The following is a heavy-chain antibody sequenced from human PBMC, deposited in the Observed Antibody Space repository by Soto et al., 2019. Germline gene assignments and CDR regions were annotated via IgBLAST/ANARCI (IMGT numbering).Heavy chain of an antibody. CDR2: IYHSGST. CDR3: AGTVNVNWFDP. D-gene: IGHD4-17*01. J-gene: IGHJ5*02. CDR1: GGSISSGGYS. V-gene: IGHV4-30-2*01. Sequence: PSETLSLTCAVSGGSISSGGYSWSWIRQPPGKGLEWIGYIYHSGSTYYNPSLKSRVTISVDRAKNQFSLKLSSVNAADTAVYSCAGTVNVNWFDPWGQGTLVTVSS.